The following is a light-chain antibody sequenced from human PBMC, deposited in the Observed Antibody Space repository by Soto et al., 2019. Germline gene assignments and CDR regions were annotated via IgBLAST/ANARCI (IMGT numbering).Light chain of an antibody. CDR2: ATS. CDR1: QSISNW. Sequence: DIQMTQSPSTLSASVGDRVTITCRASQSISNWLAWYQQKPGNAPKLLISATSTLQSGVPSRFSGRGSGTNFTLTISSLQPEDFATYYCIQDFISPLTVGQGTKVDIK. J-gene: IGKJ1*01. CDR3: IQDFISPLT. V-gene: IGKV1-5*01.